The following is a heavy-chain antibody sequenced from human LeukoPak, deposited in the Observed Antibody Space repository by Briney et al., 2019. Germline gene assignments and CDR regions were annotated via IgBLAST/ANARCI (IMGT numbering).Heavy chain of an antibody. CDR2: TYYRSKWYN. Sequence: PSQTLSLTCAISGDSVSSNSAAWNWIRQSPSRGLEWLGRTYYRSKWYNDYAVSVKSRITINPDTSKNQFSLQLNSVTPEDTAVYYYSRGKVGWGDPSSYYGMDVWGQGTTVTVSS. D-gene: IGHD2-21*01. V-gene: IGHV6-1*01. CDR3: SRGKVGWGDPSSYYGMDV. CDR1: GDSVSSNSAA. J-gene: IGHJ6*02.